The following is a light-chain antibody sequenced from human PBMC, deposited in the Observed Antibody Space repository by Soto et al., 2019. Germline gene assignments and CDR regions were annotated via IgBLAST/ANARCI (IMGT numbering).Light chain of an antibody. J-gene: IGLJ1*01. V-gene: IGLV2-14*01. Sequence: QSALTQPASVSGSPGQSITISCTGTSSDVGGYNYVSWYQQYPGKAPKLMIYDVSNRPSGVSNRFSSSKSGNMASLTISGLQAEDEADYYCSSYTSSSTLYVFGTGTKLTVL. CDR3: SSYTSSSTLYV. CDR2: DVS. CDR1: SSDVGGYNY.